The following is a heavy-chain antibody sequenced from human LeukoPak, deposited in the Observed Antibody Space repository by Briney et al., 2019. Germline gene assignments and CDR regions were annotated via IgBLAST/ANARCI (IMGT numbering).Heavy chain of an antibody. CDR3: ARDASYYMDV. Sequence: GGSLRLSCAASGFTFSSYAMSWVRQAPGKGLEWVSTISSSGGYTYYADSVKGRFTISRDNSKNTLYLQMNSLRAEDTAVYYCARDASYYMDVWGKGTTVTISS. CDR2: ISSSGGYT. CDR1: GFTFSSYA. V-gene: IGHV3-23*01. J-gene: IGHJ6*03.